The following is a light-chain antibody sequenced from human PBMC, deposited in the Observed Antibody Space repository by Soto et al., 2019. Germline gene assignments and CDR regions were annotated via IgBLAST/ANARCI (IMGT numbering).Light chain of an antibody. CDR1: SSNIGSNY. CDR3: GTWDGSLSAGA. J-gene: IGLJ2*01. V-gene: IGLV1-51*02. CDR2: ENN. Sequence: QSVLTQPPSVSAAPGQKVTISCSGSSSNIGSNYVSWYQQLPGTAPKLLIYENNKRPSGIPDRFSGSKSGTSATLGITGLQTGDEADYYCGTWDGSLSAGAFGGGTKVTVL.